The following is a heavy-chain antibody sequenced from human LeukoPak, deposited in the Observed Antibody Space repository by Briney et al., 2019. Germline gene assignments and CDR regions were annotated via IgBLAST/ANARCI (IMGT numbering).Heavy chain of an antibody. J-gene: IGHJ4*02. Sequence: SETLSLTCTVSGGSISSYYWNWIRQPPGKGLEWIGYIYYSGSTDHNPSLKSRVTISVDTSKNQFSLKLSSVTAADTAVYYCARLNVDATMAHDYWGQGTLVTVSS. V-gene: IGHV4-59*01. CDR2: IYYSGST. D-gene: IGHD5-18*01. CDR3: ARLNVDATMAHDY. CDR1: GGSISSYY.